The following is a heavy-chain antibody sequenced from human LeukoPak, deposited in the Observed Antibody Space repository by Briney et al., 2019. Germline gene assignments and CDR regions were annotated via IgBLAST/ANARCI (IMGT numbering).Heavy chain of an antibody. CDR1: GFTFSSYA. V-gene: IGHV3-30*04. CDR3: ARDLGYSYGYGIDY. J-gene: IGHJ4*02. D-gene: IGHD5-18*01. Sequence: GGSLRLSCAASGFTFSSYAMHWVRQAPGKGLEWVAVISYDGSNKYYADSVKGRFTISRDNSKNTLYLQMNSLRAEDTAVYYCARDLGYSYGYGIDYWGQGTLVTVSS. CDR2: ISYDGSNK.